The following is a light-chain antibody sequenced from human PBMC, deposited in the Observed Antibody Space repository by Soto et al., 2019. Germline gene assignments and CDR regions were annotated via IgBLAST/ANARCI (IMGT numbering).Light chain of an antibody. V-gene: IGLV2-14*03. CDR2: EVN. J-gene: IGLJ1*01. CDR1: SSDVGGYNY. CDR3: SSYTTSNTLV. Sequence: QSALTQPASVSGSPGQSITISCTGTSSDVGGYNYVSWYQQHPGKAPKLMIYEVNNRPSGVSNRFSGSKSVNTASLTISGLQAEDEADYYFSSYTTSNTLVFGTGTKLTVL.